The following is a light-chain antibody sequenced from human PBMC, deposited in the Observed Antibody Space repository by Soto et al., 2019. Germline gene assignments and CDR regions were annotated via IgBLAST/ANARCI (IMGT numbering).Light chain of an antibody. Sequence: EIVMTQSPATLSVSPGERATLSCRASRSISSRNLAWYQQKPGQAPRLLIYGASTRATGIPARFSGSGSGTEFTLTISSLQSEDLALYFCQQQEDWPLTFGQGTRLEIK. CDR2: GAS. CDR1: RSISSRN. CDR3: QQQEDWPLT. J-gene: IGKJ5*01. V-gene: IGKV3-15*01.